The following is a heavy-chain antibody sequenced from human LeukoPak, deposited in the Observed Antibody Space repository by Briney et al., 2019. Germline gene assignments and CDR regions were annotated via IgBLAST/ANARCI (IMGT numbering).Heavy chain of an antibody. V-gene: IGHV4-34*01. D-gene: IGHD5-18*01. CDR2: INHSGST. CDR3: ARGRIQLWSYYYCYYMDV. J-gene: IGHJ6*03. CDR1: GGSFSGYY. Sequence: SETLSLTCAVYGGSFSGYYWSWIRQPPGKGLEWIGEINHSGSTNYNPSLKSRVTISVDTSKNQFSLKLSSVTAADTAVYYCARGRIQLWSYYYCYYMDVWGKGTTVTVSS.